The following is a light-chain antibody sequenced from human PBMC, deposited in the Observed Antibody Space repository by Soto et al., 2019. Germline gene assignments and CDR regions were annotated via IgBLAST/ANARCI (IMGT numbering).Light chain of an antibody. Sequence: QAVVTQEPSFSVSPGGTVTLTCGLSSGSVSTSYYPSWYQQTPGQAPRTLIYNTNTRSSGVPDRFSGSILGNKAALTITGAQADDESEYYCVLYMGNGISVFGTGTKLTVL. V-gene: IGLV8-61*01. CDR3: VLYMGNGISV. J-gene: IGLJ1*01. CDR2: NTN. CDR1: SGSVSTSYY.